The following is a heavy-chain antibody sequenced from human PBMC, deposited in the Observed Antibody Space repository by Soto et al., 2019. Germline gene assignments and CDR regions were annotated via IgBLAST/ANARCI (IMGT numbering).Heavy chain of an antibody. J-gene: IGHJ5*02. CDR1: GGYLSSYY. Sequence: SETLSLTCRSSGGYLSSYYLSWIRTPPGKGLEWIGYIYYSGSTNYNPSLKSRVTISVDTSKNQSSLKLSSVTAADTAVYYCARHTLLLLSKFSWFDPWGQGTLVTVSS. V-gene: IGHV4-59*08. CDR3: ARHTLLLLSKFSWFDP. CDR2: IYYSGST. D-gene: IGHD3-22*01.